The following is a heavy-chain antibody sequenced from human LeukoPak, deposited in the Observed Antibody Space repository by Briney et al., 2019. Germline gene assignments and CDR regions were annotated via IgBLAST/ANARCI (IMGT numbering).Heavy chain of an antibody. CDR1: GFTFSFCA. V-gene: IGHV3-23*01. CDR3: ANRNRGGLGREGYFDH. CDR2: ISGSGGTT. D-gene: IGHD1-26*01. J-gene: IGHJ4*02. Sequence: GGSLRLSWAASGFTFSFCAMTWVRQPPGNGLEWVSGISGSGGTTYPTDSVRGRFTISRDNSKNTLHLQMNDLRVEDTGLYYCANRNRGGLGREGYFDHWGQGTLVTV.